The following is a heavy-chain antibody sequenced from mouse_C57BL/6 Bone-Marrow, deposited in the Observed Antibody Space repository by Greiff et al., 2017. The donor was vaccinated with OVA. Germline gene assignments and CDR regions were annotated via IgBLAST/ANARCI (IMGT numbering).Heavy chain of an antibody. Sequence: QVQLKQPGAELVKPGASVKLSCKASGYTFTSYWMHWVKQRPGQGLVWIGMIHPNSGSTKYNEKFKSKATLTVDKSSSTAYMQLSSLTSEDSAVYYCARRVYGSSYRGYAMDYWGQGTSVTVSS. D-gene: IGHD1-1*01. CDR2: IHPNSGST. J-gene: IGHJ4*01. CDR3: ARRVYGSSYRGYAMDY. V-gene: IGHV1-64*01. CDR1: GYTFTSYW.